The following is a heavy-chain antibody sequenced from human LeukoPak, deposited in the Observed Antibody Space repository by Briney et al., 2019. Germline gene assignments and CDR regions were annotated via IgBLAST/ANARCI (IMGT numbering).Heavy chain of an antibody. CDR2: IYTSGST. CDR3: ARDLGCSSISCRYYFDY. J-gene: IGHJ4*02. V-gene: IGHV4-61*02. D-gene: IGHD2-2*01. Sequence: SETLSLTCTVSGGSISSGSYYWSWIRQPAGKGLEWIGRIYTSGSTNYNPSLKSRVTISVDTSKNQFSLKLSSVTAADTAVYYCARDLGCSSISCRYYFDYWGQGTLVTVSS. CDR1: GGSISSGSYY.